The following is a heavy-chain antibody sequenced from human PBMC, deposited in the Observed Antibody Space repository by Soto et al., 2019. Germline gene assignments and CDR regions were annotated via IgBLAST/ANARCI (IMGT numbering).Heavy chain of an antibody. Sequence: ASVKVSCKASGYTFTSYGISWVRQAPGQGLEWMGWISAYIGNTNYAQKLQGRVTMTTDTSTSTAYMELSSLRSDDTAVYYCARVPRNYDKGYYYGMDVWGQGTTVTVSS. V-gene: IGHV1-18*01. CDR3: ARVPRNYDKGYYYGMDV. J-gene: IGHJ6*02. D-gene: IGHD3-9*01. CDR1: GYTFTSYG. CDR2: ISAYIGNT.